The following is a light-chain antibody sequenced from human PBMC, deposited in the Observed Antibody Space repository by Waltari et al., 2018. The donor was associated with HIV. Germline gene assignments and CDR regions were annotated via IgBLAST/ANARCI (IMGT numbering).Light chain of an antibody. CDR1: QDIRNE. V-gene: IGKV1-6*01. CDR3: LQDYNYPRT. CDR2: AAS. Sequence: AIQMTQSPSSLSASVGARVTITCRASQDIRNELAWYQQRPGKAPKLLIYAASTLQSGVTSRFGGSGSGTYFTHNLSSLQPEDLATYYCLQDYNYPRTFGQGTKVEI. J-gene: IGKJ1*01.